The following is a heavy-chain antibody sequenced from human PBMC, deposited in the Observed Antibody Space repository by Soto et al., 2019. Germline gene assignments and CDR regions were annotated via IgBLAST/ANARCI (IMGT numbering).Heavy chain of an antibody. CDR3: VSGACLNFDS. CDR1: GFAFDDYG. V-gene: IGHV3-20*04. Sequence: EVQLVESGGGVLRPGGSLRLSCAASGFAFDDYGMSWARQAPGKGLEWVSGVNWNGGSTGYADSVKGRFTISRDNAKSSLYLQMNSLRAEDTAFYYCVSGACLNFDSWGQGTLVTVSS. D-gene: IGHD3-16*01. J-gene: IGHJ4*02. CDR2: VNWNGGST.